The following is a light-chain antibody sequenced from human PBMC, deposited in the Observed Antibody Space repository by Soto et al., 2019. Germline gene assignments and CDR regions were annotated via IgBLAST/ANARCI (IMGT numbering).Light chain of an antibody. Sequence: QSVLTQPPSVSEAPGQRVTISCTGSSSNIGAGYEAHWYQPVPGPAPKLLIYENNNRPSGVPDRFSGSKSGTTASLAITGLQAEDEDEYYCQSYDSSLSGYVFGTGTKVTVL. CDR1: SSNIGAGYE. J-gene: IGLJ1*01. CDR2: ENN. V-gene: IGLV1-40*01. CDR3: QSYDSSLSGYV.